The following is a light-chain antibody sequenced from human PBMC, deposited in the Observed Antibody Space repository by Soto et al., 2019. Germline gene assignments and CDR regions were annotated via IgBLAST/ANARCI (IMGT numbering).Light chain of an antibody. CDR3: MQVLQNPLT. CDR1: QSLLHSNGNTY. J-gene: IGKJ4*01. CDR2: LGS. V-gene: IGKV2-28*01. Sequence: DIVVTQSPHSLPVTPGEPASISCRSSQSLLHSNGNTYLDWYLQKPGQSPQFLIYLGSNRASVVPDRFSGSGSGTDYTLRISRVEAEDVGVYYCMQVLQNPLTFGGGTKVEI.